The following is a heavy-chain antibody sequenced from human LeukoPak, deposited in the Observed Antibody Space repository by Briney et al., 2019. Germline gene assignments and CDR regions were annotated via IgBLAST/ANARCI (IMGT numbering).Heavy chain of an antibody. D-gene: IGHD5-24*01. CDR2: IVVGSGNT. CDR1: GFTFSSSA. V-gene: IGHV1-58*02. Sequence: GTSVKVSCKASGFTFSSSAMQWVRQARGQRLEWIGWIVVGSGNTNYAQEVQERVTITRDMSTSTAYMELSSLRSEDTAVYYCAAGLEAATNMLDYYYYGMDVWGQGTTVTVSS. CDR3: AAGLEAATNMLDYYYYGMDV. J-gene: IGHJ6*02.